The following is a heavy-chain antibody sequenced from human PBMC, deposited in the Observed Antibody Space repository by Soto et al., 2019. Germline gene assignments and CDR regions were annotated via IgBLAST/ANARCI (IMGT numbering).Heavy chain of an antibody. J-gene: IGHJ4*02. CDR2: IYPGDSDT. Sequence: AGESLKISCNGSGYSFTSYWIGWVRQMPGKGLEWMGIIYPGDSDTRYSPSFQGQVTISGDKSISTAYLQWSSLKASDTAMYYCARQYCSSTSCYQAFDYWGQGTLVTVSS. CDR1: GYSFTSYW. V-gene: IGHV5-51*01. D-gene: IGHD2-2*01. CDR3: ARQYCSSTSCYQAFDY.